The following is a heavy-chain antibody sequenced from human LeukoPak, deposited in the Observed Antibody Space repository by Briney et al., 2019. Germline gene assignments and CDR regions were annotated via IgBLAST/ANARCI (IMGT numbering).Heavy chain of an antibody. D-gene: IGHD3-10*01. CDR2: INPSGGST. CDR3: ARSNYYGSGSHAGWFDP. V-gene: IGHV1-46*01. CDR1: GYTFTSYY. J-gene: IGHJ5*02. Sequence: ASMKVSCKASGYTFTSYYMHWVRQAPGQGLEWMGIINPSGGSTSYAQKFQGRVTMTRDTSTSTAYMELRSLRSDDTAVYYCARSNYYGSGSHAGWFDPWGQGTLVTVSS.